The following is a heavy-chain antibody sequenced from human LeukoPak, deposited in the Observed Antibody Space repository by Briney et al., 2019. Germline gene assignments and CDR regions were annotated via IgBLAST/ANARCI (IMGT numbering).Heavy chain of an antibody. Sequence: ASVKVSCKTSGYSFNDYYLHWVRRAPGQGLEWMGWINPNSGRTHYAPKFQGRVTLTTDTSTTTAYMELSSLISGDTALYYCARDSSDILTGYYHFWGQGTLVTVSS. D-gene: IGHD3-9*01. CDR3: ARDSSDILTGYYHF. J-gene: IGHJ4*02. V-gene: IGHV1-2*02. CDR2: INPNSGRT. CDR1: GYSFNDYY.